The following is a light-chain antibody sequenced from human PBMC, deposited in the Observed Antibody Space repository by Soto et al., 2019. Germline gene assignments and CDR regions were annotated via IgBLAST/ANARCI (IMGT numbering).Light chain of an antibody. V-gene: IGKV3-20*01. CDR2: GAS. CDR3: QQYGSSPPIT. Sequence: EIVLTQSPGTLSLSPGEGATLSCRATQSISSNYLAWYQQKAGRAPRLLIYGASSRATGIPDRFSSSGSGTHFTLTISRLEPEDFAVYYCQQYGSSPPITFGQGTRLEIK. J-gene: IGKJ5*01. CDR1: QSISSNY.